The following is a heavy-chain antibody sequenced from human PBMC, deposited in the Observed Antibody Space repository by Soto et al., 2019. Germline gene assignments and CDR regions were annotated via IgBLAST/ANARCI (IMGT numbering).Heavy chain of an antibody. J-gene: IGHJ6*02. CDR1: GFTFSDHY. CDR3: ARGGYCSSVSCYADYYGMYV. Sequence: EVQLVESGGGLVQPGGSLRLSCAASGFTFSDHYMDWVRQAPGKVLEWVGRPRNKANSYTTEYAASVKGRFTISRDDSKNSLYLQMNSLKTEDTAVYYCARGGYCSSVSCYADYYGMYVWGQGTTVTV. V-gene: IGHV3-72*01. CDR2: PRNKANSYTT. D-gene: IGHD2-2*03.